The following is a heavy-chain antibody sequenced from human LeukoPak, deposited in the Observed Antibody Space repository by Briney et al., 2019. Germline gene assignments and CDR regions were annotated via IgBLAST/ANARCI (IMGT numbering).Heavy chain of an antibody. Sequence: SQTLSLTCAVSGGSISSGGYSWSWIQQPPGKGLEWIGYIYHSGSTYYNPSLKSRVTISVDRSKNQFSLELSSVTAADTAVYYCTRATGDYYDSGAFDIWGQGTMVTVSS. CDR1: GGSISSGGYS. J-gene: IGHJ3*02. CDR3: TRATGDYYDSGAFDI. D-gene: IGHD3-22*01. CDR2: IYHSGST. V-gene: IGHV4-30-2*01.